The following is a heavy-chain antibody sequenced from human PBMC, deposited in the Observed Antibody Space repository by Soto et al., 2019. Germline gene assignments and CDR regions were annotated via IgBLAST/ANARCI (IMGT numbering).Heavy chain of an antibody. Sequence: EVQLVESGGGLVQPGGSLRVSCAASGFTFNSYWMHWVRQAPGKGLVWVSRINSDGSSTSYADSVKGRFTISRDNAKNTLYLQMNSLRAEDTAVYYCAKRYSSGRYGMDVWGQGTTVTVSS. D-gene: IGHD6-19*01. CDR3: AKRYSSGRYGMDV. CDR1: GFTFNSYW. J-gene: IGHJ6*02. CDR2: INSDGSST. V-gene: IGHV3-74*01.